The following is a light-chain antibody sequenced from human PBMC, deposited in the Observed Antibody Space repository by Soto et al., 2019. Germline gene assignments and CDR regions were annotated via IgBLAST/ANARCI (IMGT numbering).Light chain of an antibody. CDR2: KSS. J-gene: IGKJ1*01. CDR3: QQYSSYWT. CDR1: QDLDKW. V-gene: IGKV1-5*03. Sequence: ILMSQSPSSLSPSVGDRVTITCRASQDLDKWLAWDQQKPGKAPNLLIYKSSTLIEGVPSRFSGFGSGTEYILTISDLQPDDFGTYYGQQYSSYWTFGQGTMVEIK.